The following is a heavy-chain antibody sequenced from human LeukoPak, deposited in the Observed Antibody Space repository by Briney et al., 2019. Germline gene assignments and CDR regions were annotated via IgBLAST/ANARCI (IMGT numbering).Heavy chain of an antibody. D-gene: IGHD6-13*01. CDR2: IKQDGGET. CDR3: ARVDTGYASSWFGGLWFDY. CDR1: GFTFSTYW. V-gene: IGHV3-7*04. Sequence: PGGSLRLSCGASGFTFSTYWTSWVRQAPGKGLEWVASIKQDGGETNYVDSVRGRFTISRDNAKNSVYLQMSRLRAEDTAVYYCARVDTGYASSWFGGLWFDYWGQGSPVTVSS. J-gene: IGHJ4*02.